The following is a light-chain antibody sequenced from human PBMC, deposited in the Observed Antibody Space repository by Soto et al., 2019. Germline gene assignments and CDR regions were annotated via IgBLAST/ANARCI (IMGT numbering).Light chain of an antibody. J-gene: IGKJ3*01. V-gene: IGKV3-11*01. CDR3: HQRSTWPFT. CDR2: DAS. CDR1: QSISSY. Sequence: ENVFTDSRATLSLSPGERATLSCRASQSISSYLAWYQQKPDQAPRLLIYDASNRATGIPARFSGSGSGTDFTLTISSLEPEDFAVYYCHQRSTWPFTFGPGTKVDIK.